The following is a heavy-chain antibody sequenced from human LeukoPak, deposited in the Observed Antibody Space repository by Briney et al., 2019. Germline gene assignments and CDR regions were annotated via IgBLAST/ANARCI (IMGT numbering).Heavy chain of an antibody. V-gene: IGHV3-21*01. CDR2: ISSSSSYI. CDR3: ARALVGATTFVFFDY. Sequence: GGSLRLSCAAYGFTFSSYSMNWVRQAPGKGLEWVSSISSSSSYIYYADSVKGRFTISRDNAKNSLYLQMNSLRAEDTAVYYCARALVGATTFVFFDYWGQGTLVTVSS. J-gene: IGHJ4*02. D-gene: IGHD1-26*01. CDR1: GFTFSSYS.